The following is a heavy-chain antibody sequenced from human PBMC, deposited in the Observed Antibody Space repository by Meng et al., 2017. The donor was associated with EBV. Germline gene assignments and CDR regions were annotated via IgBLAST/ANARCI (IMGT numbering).Heavy chain of an antibody. Sequence: VLLVQSGAEVKKPGASVKASCKASGYTFTGYYMHWVRQAPGQGLEWMGRINPNSGGTNYAQKFQGRVTMTRDTSISTAYMELSRLRSDDTAVYYCAKGADLAAAGTFWFDPWGQGTLVTVSS. CDR3: AKGADLAAAGTFWFDP. V-gene: IGHV1-2*06. CDR1: GYTFTGYY. J-gene: IGHJ5*02. CDR2: INPNSGGT. D-gene: IGHD6-13*01.